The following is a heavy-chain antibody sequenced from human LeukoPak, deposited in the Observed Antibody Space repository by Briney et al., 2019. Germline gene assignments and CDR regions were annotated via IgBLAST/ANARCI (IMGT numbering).Heavy chain of an antibody. D-gene: IGHD1-1*01. V-gene: IGHV3-73*01. CDR3: ARVVERQYYHYMDV. CDR1: EFTFSGSA. Sequence: PGGSLRLSCAASEFTFSGSAMHWVRQASGKGLEWVGRIRTKNNNYATAYAESVKGRFIISRDDSKNTAYLQMNSLKTEDTAVYYCARVVERQYYHYMDVWGKGTTVTVSS. CDR2: IRTKNNNYAT. J-gene: IGHJ6*03.